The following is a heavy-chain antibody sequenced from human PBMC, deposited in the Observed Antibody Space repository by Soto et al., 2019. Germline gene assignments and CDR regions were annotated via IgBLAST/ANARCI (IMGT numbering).Heavy chain of an antibody. CDR3: VNDRQLVPIISTEYFQH. Sequence: GRSLRLSCSASGFTFCSSAMPWVRQAPGKGLEYVSAISSNGGSTYYADSVKGRFTISRDNSKNTLYLQMSSLRAEDTAVYYCVNDRQLVPIISTEYFQHLGQGTLVTVSS. CDR2: ISSNGGST. V-gene: IGHV3-64D*08. J-gene: IGHJ1*01. D-gene: IGHD6-6*01. CDR1: GFTFCSSA.